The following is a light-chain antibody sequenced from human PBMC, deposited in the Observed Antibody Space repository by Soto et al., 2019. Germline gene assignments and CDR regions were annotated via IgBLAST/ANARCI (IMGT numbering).Light chain of an antibody. Sequence: QSALAQPRSVSGSPGQSVTISCTGTSSDVGGHNYVSWYQQHPGKAPKLMIYDVSKRPSGVPDRFSGSKSGNTASLTISGLQAEDEADYYCCSSAGSYTYVFGTGTKVTVL. CDR1: SSDVGGHNY. CDR2: DVS. V-gene: IGLV2-11*01. CDR3: CSSAGSYTYV. J-gene: IGLJ1*01.